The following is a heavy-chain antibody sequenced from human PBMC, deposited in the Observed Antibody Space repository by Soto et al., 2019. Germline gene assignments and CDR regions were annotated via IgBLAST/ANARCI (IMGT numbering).Heavy chain of an antibody. J-gene: IGHJ4*02. CDR3: ARREIQGPIDY. Sequence: QVQLQESGPGLVKPSDTLSLTCAVSGYSISSSNWWGWIRQPRGKGLEWIGYIYDRGTTYYNPSLKSRVTKSVDTAKNQFALKLTSVTAVDTAVYYCARREIQGPIDYWGQGTLVTVSS. CDR2: IYDRGTT. CDR1: GYSISSSNW. D-gene: IGHD1-26*01. V-gene: IGHV4-28*01.